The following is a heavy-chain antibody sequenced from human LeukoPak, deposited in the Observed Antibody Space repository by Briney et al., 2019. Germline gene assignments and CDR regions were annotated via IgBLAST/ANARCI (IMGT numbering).Heavy chain of an antibody. CDR1: GFTFSSYA. D-gene: IGHD1-14*01. V-gene: IGHV3-23*01. CDR2: ISGSGGST. CDR3: AKDLSFNRRGLGY. J-gene: IGHJ4*02. Sequence: GASLRLSCAASGFTFSSYAMSWVRQAPGKGLEWVSAISGSGGSTYYAGSVKGRFTISRDNSKNTLYLQMNSLRAEDTAVYCCAKDLSFNRRGLGYGGQGTLVTVSS.